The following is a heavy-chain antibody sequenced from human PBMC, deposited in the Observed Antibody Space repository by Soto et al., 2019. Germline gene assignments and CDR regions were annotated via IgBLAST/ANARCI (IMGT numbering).Heavy chain of an antibody. CDR2: IYPGDSDT. Sequence: GESLKISCKGSGYSFTSYWIGWVRQMPGKGLEWMGIIYPGDSDTRYSPSFQGQVTISADKSIGTAYLQWGSLKASDTAMYDCARHEAGYCSGGSCYYSKNYYYYYYMDVWGKGTTVTVSS. V-gene: IGHV5-51*01. D-gene: IGHD2-15*01. CDR3: ARHEAGYCSGGSCYYSKNYYYYYYMDV. J-gene: IGHJ6*03. CDR1: GYSFTSYW.